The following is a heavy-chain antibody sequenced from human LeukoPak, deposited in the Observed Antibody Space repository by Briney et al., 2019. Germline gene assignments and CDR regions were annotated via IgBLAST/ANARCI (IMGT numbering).Heavy chain of an antibody. J-gene: IGHJ2*01. CDR2: ISYDGSNK. Sequence: GGSLRLSRAASGFTFSSYAMHWVRQAPGKGLEWVAVISYDGSNKYYADSVKGRFTISRDNSKNTLYLQMNGLRAEDTAVYYCARAPTYYYGSGESWYFDLWGRGTPVTVSS. CDR1: GFTFSSYA. CDR3: ARAPTYYYGSGESWYFDL. D-gene: IGHD3-10*01. V-gene: IGHV3-30*04.